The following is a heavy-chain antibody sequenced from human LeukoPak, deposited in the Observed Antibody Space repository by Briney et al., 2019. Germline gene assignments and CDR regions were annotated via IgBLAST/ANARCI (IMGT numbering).Heavy chain of an antibody. CDR1: GGSISSYY. J-gene: IGHJ4*02. CDR3: ARASGPWFNDY. Sequence: SETLSLTCTVSGGSISSYYWSWIRQPPGKGLEWIGYIYYSGSTNYNPSLKSRVTISVDTSKNQFFLKLSSVTAADTAVYYCARASGPWFNDYWGQGTLVTVSS. D-gene: IGHD3-10*01. V-gene: IGHV4-59*01. CDR2: IYYSGST.